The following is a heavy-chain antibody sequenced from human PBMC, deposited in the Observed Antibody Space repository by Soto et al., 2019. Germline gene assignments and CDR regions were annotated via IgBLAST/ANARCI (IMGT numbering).Heavy chain of an antibody. Sequence: GGSLRLSCAASGFTFSSYAMHWVRQAPGKGLEWVAVISYDGSNKYYADSVKGRFTISRDNSKNTLYLQMNSLRAEDTAVYYCARDKIPGYSYRFLGMDVWGQGTTVTVSS. D-gene: IGHD5-18*01. CDR2: ISYDGSNK. CDR3: ARDKIPGYSYRFLGMDV. J-gene: IGHJ6*02. CDR1: GFTFSSYA. V-gene: IGHV3-30-3*01.